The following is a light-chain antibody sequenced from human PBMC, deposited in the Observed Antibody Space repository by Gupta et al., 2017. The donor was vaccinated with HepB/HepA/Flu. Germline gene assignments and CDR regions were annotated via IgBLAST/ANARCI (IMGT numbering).Light chain of an antibody. Sequence: DIVMTQSPDSLAVSLGERATINCKSSQSVLYSSNSKNYLAWYQQKPGQPPKLLIYWASTRESGVPDRISGSGSGTDFALTISSLQAEDVAVYYCQQYYITPYTFGQGTKLEIK. CDR2: WAS. V-gene: IGKV4-1*01. CDR3: QQYYITPYT. J-gene: IGKJ2*01. CDR1: QSVLYSSNSKNY.